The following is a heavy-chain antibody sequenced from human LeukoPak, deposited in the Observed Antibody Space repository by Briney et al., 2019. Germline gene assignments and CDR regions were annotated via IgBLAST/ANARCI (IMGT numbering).Heavy chain of an antibody. CDR2: ISAGGGST. CDR3: AKDAAGPEY. J-gene: IGHJ4*02. CDR1: GLTFSDYS. D-gene: IGHD6-13*01. Sequence: GGSLRLSCAASGLTFSDYSMTWVRQAPGKGLFWVSGISAGGGSTYYADSVKGQFTISRDNSRNTLYLQMNSLRAEDTAVYYCAKDAAGPEYWGQGTLVTVSS. V-gene: IGHV3-23*01.